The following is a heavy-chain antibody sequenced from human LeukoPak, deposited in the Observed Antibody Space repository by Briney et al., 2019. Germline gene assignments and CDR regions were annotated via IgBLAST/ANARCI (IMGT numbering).Heavy chain of an antibody. V-gene: IGHV3-74*01. D-gene: IGHD2-2*01. CDR3: ARGVPSAKNALDV. CDR2: INSDGSST. J-gene: IGHJ6*02. CDR1: GFTFSSYW. Sequence: GGSLRLSCAASGFTFSSYWMHWVRQAPGKGLVWVSRINSDGSSTSYADSVKGRFTISRDNAKNTLFLQMNSLRAEDTAVYYCARGVPSAKNALDVWGQGTTVTVSS.